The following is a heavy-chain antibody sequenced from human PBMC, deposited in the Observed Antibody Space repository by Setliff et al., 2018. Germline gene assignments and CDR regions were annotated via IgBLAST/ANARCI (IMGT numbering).Heavy chain of an antibody. J-gene: IGHJ4*02. CDR2: ISWDGGST. D-gene: IGHD3-22*01. V-gene: IGHV3-43*01. CDR1: GFTFDGYA. Sequence: PGGSLRLSCAASGFTFDGYAMHWVRQAPGKGLEWVSLISWDGGSTYYADSVKGRFTISRDNSKNSLYLQMNSLRTEDTALYYCAKDKNGYCVGSGYLFDYWGQGTLVTVSS. CDR3: AKDKNGYCVGSGYLFDY.